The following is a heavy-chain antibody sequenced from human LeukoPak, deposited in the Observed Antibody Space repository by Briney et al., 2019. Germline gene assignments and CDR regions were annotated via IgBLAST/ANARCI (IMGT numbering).Heavy chain of an antibody. CDR1: GGSFSGYY. J-gene: IGHJ4*02. D-gene: IGHD6-13*01. CDR3: ARRGGYSSSRPRYFDY. Sequence: SETLSLTCAVYGGSFSGYYWSWIRQPPGKGLEWIGEINHSGSTNYNPSLKSRVTISVDTSKNQFSLKLSSVTAADTAVYYCARRGGYSSSRPRYFDYWGQGTLVAVSS. CDR2: INHSGST. V-gene: IGHV4-34*01.